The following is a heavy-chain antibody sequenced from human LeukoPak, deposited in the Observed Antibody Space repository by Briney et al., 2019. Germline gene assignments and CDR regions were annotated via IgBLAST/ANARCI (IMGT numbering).Heavy chain of an antibody. V-gene: IGHV3-23*01. CDR1: GFAFSTHT. CDR3: AKNSPKPAGTYFQH. Sequence: PGGSLRLSCAASGFAFSTHTMTWVRLAPAPGKGLEWVSTITTSSATYYADSLKGRLTISRDNSKNTLYLQINSLRAEDTAVYYCAKNSPKPAGTYFQHCGQGTLVTVSS. D-gene: IGHD2-2*01. J-gene: IGHJ1*01. CDR2: ITTSSAT.